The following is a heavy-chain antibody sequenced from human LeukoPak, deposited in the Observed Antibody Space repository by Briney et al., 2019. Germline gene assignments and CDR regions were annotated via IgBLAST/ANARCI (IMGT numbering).Heavy chain of an antibody. J-gene: IGHJ3*02. V-gene: IGHV1-18*04. CDR2: ISAYNGNT. CDR1: GYTFTSYG. D-gene: IGHD6-19*01. CDR3: ARVYSGQDAFDI. Sequence: GASVKVSCKASGYTFTSYGISWVRQAPGQGLEGLGWISAYNGNTNYAQKLQGRVTMTTDTSTSTAYMELRSLRSDDTAVYYCARVYSGQDAFDIWGQGTMVTVSS.